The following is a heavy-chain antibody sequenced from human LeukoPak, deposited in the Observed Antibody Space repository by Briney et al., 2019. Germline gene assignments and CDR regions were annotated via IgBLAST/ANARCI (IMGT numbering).Heavy chain of an antibody. Sequence: GGSLRLSCAASGFTSSSYGMHWVRQAPGKGLEWVAVISYDGSNKYYADSVKGRFTISRDNSKNTLYLQMNSLRAEDTAVYYCAKDRGSYFDYWGQGTLVTVSS. CDR2: ISYDGSNK. CDR1: GFTSSSYG. D-gene: IGHD3-10*01. CDR3: AKDRGSYFDY. J-gene: IGHJ4*02. V-gene: IGHV3-30*18.